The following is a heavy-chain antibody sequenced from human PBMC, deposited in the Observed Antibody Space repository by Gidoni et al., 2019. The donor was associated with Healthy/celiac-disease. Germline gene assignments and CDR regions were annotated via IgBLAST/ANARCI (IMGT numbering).Heavy chain of an antibody. CDR2: INPNSGAT. D-gene: IGHD6-19*01. CDR1: GYTFTDYY. V-gene: IGHV1-2*02. Sequence: QVQLVQSGAEVKKPGASVTVSCKASGYTFTDYYMHWVRQAPGQGLEWMGWINPNSGATNYVQKFQGRVTMTRDTSISTAYMELSRLRSDDTAVYYCARDEGSGWYGGWGQGTLVTVSS. J-gene: IGHJ4*02. CDR3: ARDEGSGWYGG.